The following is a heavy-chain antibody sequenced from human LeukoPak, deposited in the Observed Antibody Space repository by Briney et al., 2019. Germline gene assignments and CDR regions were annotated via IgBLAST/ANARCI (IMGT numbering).Heavy chain of an antibody. CDR1: GGSISSSNW. D-gene: IGHD6-19*01. CDR2: IYHSGST. J-gene: IGHJ4*02. V-gene: IGHV4-4*02. CDR3: ARADQRLYTSGWTYYFDY. Sequence: SETLSLTCAVSGGSISSSNWWSWVRQPPGKGLEWIGEIYHSGSTNYNPSLKSRVTISVDTSKNQFSLKMSSVTAADTAVYYCARADQRLYTSGWTYYFDYWGQGTRVTVSS.